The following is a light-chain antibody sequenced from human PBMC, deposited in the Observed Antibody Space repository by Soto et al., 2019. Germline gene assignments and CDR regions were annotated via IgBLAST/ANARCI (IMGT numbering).Light chain of an antibody. CDR1: QSVSSSY. CDR3: QQYGSSSWT. CDR2: GAS. Sequence: IVLTHSPGTLSLSPWERATLSSGSSQSVSSSYLAWYQQRPGQAPRLLIYGASSRATGIPDRFSGSGSGTDFTLTISRLEAEDFAVYYCQQYGSSSWTFGQGTKVDI. J-gene: IGKJ1*01. V-gene: IGKV3-20*01.